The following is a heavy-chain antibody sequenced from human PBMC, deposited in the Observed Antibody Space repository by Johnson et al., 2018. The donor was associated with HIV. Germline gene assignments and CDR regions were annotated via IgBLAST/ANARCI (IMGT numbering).Heavy chain of an antibody. CDR2: ISYDGSNK. CDR3: ARVPTSSGYHDAFDI. CDR1: GFTFSSYA. Sequence: QEQLVESGGGLIQPGGSLRLSCAASGFTFSSYAMHWVRQAPGKGLEWVAVISYDGSNKYYADSVKGRFTISRDNSKNTLYLQMNSLRAEDTAVYYCARVPTSSGYHDAFDIWGQGTMVTVSS. J-gene: IGHJ3*02. V-gene: IGHV3-30*04. D-gene: IGHD3-22*01.